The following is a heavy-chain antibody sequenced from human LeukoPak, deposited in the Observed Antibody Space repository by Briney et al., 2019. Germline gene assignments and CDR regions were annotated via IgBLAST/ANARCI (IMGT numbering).Heavy chain of an antibody. Sequence: PSETLSLTCAVYGESFSGYYWGWIRQPPGKGLEWFGYMYYSGSTNYNPSLKSRVTVSVDTSKNQFSLKLSSVTAADTAVYYCARRATVSTLSAHYYYYAMDVWGQGTTVTVSS. CDR2: MYYSGST. J-gene: IGHJ6*02. CDR3: ARRATVSTLSAHYYYYAMDV. D-gene: IGHD4-17*01. V-gene: IGHV4-59*08. CDR1: GESFSGYY.